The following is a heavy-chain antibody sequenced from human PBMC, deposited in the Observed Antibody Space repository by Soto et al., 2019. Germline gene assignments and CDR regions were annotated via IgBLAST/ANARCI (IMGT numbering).Heavy chain of an antibody. D-gene: IGHD2-21*01. Sequence: GASVKVSCKASGYTFTSYGISWVRQAPGQGLEWMGWISAYNGNTNYAQKLQGRVTMTTDTSTSTAYMELRSLRSDDTAVYYCARAYCGGDCYLSYYYYYMDVWGKGTTVTVSS. CDR3: ARAYCGGDCYLSYYYYYMDV. V-gene: IGHV1-18*01. CDR1: GYTFTSYG. J-gene: IGHJ6*03. CDR2: ISAYNGNT.